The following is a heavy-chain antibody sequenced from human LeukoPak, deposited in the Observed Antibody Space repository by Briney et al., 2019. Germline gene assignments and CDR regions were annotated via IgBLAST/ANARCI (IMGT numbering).Heavy chain of an antibody. D-gene: IGHD6-19*01. Sequence: SETPSLTCTVSGYSISSGYYWGWIRQPPGKGLEWIGSIHHSGSTNYNPSLKSRVTISLDTSKNQFSLKLSSVTAADTAVYYCARHLRYSSGWYSWNWFDPWGQGTLVTVSS. CDR3: ARHLRYSSGWYSWNWFDP. J-gene: IGHJ5*02. V-gene: IGHV4-38-2*02. CDR1: GYSISSGYY. CDR2: IHHSGST.